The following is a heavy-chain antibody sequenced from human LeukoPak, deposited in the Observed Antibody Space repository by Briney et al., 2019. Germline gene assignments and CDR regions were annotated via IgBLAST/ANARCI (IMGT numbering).Heavy chain of an antibody. D-gene: IGHD3-10*01. CDR2: IYYSGST. V-gene: IGHV4-31*02. J-gene: IGHJ4*02. Sequence: YFMSWIRQPPGKGLEWIGYIYYSGSTYYNPSLRSRVTISIDTSKNQFSLKLSSVTAADTAVYFCARDHPGAYFDYWGQGTLVTVSS. CDR3: ARDHPGAYFDY. CDR1: YF.